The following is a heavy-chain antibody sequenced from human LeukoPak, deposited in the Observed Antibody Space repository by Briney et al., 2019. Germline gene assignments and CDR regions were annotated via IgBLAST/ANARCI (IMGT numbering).Heavy chain of an antibody. CDR2: ISGSGGRT. Sequence: GGSLRLSCAAFGFTFSNYAMSWVRQAPGKGLEWVSAISGSGGRTYHADSVKGRFTISRDNSKNTLYLQMNSLRAEDTAVYYCAKSGGTYSSSSAVDYWGQGTLVTVSS. D-gene: IGHD6-6*01. V-gene: IGHV3-23*01. CDR3: AKSGGTYSSSSAVDY. CDR1: GFTFSNYA. J-gene: IGHJ4*02.